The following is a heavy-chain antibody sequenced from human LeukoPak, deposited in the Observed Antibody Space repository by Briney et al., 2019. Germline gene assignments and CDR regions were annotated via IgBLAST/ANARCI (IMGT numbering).Heavy chain of an antibody. V-gene: IGHV3-23*01. CDR1: GFTFSSSA. CDR2: ISNNGGYT. Sequence: GVSLRPSCAASGFTFSSSAISWVRQAPGKGLEWVSAISNNGGYTYYADSVQGRFTISRDNSKSTLCLQMNSLRAEDTAVYYCAKQLGYCSDGSCYFPYWGQGTLVTVSS. CDR3: AKQLGYCSDGSCYFPY. D-gene: IGHD2-15*01. J-gene: IGHJ4*02.